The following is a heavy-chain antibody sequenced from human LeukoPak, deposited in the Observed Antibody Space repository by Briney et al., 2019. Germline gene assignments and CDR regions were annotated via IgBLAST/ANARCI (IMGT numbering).Heavy chain of an antibody. Sequence: GGSLRLSCAASGCTFSSYGMHWVRQAPGKGLEWVAVISYDGSNKYYADSVKGRFTISRGNSKNTLYLQMNSLRAEDTAVYYCARSPNYGGNSLASFDYWGQGTLVTVSS. J-gene: IGHJ4*02. CDR1: GCTFSSYG. CDR2: ISYDGSNK. CDR3: ARSPNYGGNSLASFDY. V-gene: IGHV3-30*03. D-gene: IGHD4-23*01.